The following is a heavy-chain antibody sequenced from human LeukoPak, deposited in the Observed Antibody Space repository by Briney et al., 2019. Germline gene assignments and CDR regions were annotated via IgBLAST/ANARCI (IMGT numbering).Heavy chain of an antibody. CDR3: ASLQHLPPH. CDR2: ISSSGGTI. V-gene: IGHV3-48*03. Sequence: SGGSLRLSCAASGFTFSSYEMNWVRQAPGKGLEWVSYISSSGGTIYYADSVKGRFTISRDNAKNSLYLQMNSLRAEDTAVYYCASLQHLPPHWGQGTLVTVSS. CDR1: GFTFSSYE. J-gene: IGHJ4*02. D-gene: IGHD6-13*01.